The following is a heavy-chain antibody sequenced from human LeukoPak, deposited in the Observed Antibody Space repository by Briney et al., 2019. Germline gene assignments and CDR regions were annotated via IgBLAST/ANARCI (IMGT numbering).Heavy chain of an antibody. CDR2: INHSGST. CDR1: GGSFSGYY. V-gene: IGHV4-34*01. Sequence: PSETRSLTCAGYGGSFSGYYWSWIRQPPGKGLEWIGEINHSGSTNYNPSLKSRVTISVDTSKNQFSLKLSSVTAADTAVYYCARGVRVLRFLEWGPPKLDRNNWFDPWGQGTLVTVS. D-gene: IGHD3-3*01. CDR3: ARGVRVLRFLEWGPPKLDRNNWFDP. J-gene: IGHJ5*02.